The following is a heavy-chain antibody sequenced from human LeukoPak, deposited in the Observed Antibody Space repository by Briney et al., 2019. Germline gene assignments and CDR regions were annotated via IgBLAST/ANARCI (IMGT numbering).Heavy chain of an antibody. J-gene: IGHJ3*02. CDR3: ARGRPDYYGSGSYLFAFDI. D-gene: IGHD3-10*01. Sequence: SETLSLTCGVYGGSFSGYYWSWIRQPPGKGLEWIGDINHSGSTNYNPSLKSRVTISVDTSKNQFSLKLSSVTAADTAVYYCARGRPDYYGSGSYLFAFDIWGQGTMVTVSS. CDR2: INHSGST. V-gene: IGHV4-34*01. CDR1: GGSFSGYY.